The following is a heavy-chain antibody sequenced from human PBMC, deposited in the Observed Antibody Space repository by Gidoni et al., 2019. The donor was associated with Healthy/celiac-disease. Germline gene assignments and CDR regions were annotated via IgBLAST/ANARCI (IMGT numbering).Heavy chain of an antibody. V-gene: IGHV3-23*01. D-gene: IGHD4-17*01. J-gene: IGHJ5*02. Sequence: DVQLLESGGGLVQPVGSLSLSCASSGFTFSSYAMSWVPQAPGEGLGWVSAISGMGGSTYYADSVKGRFTISRGNSKNTLYLQMNSLRAEDTAVYYCAKDPYGMANWFDPWGQGTLVTVSS. CDR3: AKDPYGMANWFDP. CDR2: ISGMGGST. CDR1: GFTFSSYA.